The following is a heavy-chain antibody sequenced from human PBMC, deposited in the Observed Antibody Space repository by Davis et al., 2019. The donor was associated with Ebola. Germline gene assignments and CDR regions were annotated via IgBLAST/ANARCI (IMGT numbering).Heavy chain of an antibody. V-gene: IGHV3-7*01. CDR2: IKQDGSEK. CDR3: ARVGYCSSTSCFYYYYYGMDV. D-gene: IGHD2-2*01. J-gene: IGHJ6*02. CDR1: GFTFSSYW. Sequence: GESLKISCAASGFTFSSYWMSWVRQAPGKGLEWVANIKQDGSEKYYVDSVKGRFTISRDNAKNSLYLQMNSLRAEDTAVYYCARVGYCSSTSCFYYYYYGMDVWGQGTTVTVSS.